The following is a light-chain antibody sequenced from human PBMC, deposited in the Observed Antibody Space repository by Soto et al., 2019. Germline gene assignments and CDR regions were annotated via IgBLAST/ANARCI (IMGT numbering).Light chain of an antibody. CDR2: EGS. V-gene: IGLV2-23*01. Sequence: QSVLTQPASVSGSPGQSITLSCTGTSSDVGSYSLVSWYQQHPGKAPKVMIYEGSKRPSGVSNRFSGSKSGNTASLTISGLQAEDEADYYCCSFAGDNNVVFGGGTQLTVL. CDR1: SSDVGSYSL. CDR3: CSFAGDNNVV. J-gene: IGLJ7*01.